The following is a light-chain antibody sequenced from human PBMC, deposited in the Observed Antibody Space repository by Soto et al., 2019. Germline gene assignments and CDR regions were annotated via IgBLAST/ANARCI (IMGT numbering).Light chain of an antibody. J-gene: IGKJ1*01. V-gene: IGKV1-5*03. CDR3: QQYNSYSHT. CDR1: QSSSTW. Sequence: DIQRTQSPSTLSASVGDRVSITCRASQSSSTWLAWYQQEPGKAPKLLIHKASSFQSGVPSILSGSGSGTYLTHTSSSLHSDDFATYYCQQYNSYSHTFRQGTRVESK. CDR2: KAS.